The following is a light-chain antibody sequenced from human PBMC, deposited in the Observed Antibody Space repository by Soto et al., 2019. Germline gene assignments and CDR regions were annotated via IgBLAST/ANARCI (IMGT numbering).Light chain of an antibody. J-gene: IGKJ1*01. CDR1: QGISNY. Sequence: DLQLTQSPSFLSASVGDRVIIACRASQGISNYLAWYQQKAGKAPNLLIYDASTLRSGVPSRFSGSGSGTEFTLTISSLQPEDFATYYCQQVNSFPRTFGQGTKVDIK. CDR2: DAS. V-gene: IGKV1-9*01. CDR3: QQVNSFPRT.